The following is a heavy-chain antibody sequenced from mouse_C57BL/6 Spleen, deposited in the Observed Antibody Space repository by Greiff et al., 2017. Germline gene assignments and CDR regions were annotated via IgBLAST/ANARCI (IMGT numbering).Heavy chain of an antibody. D-gene: IGHD1-1*01. CDR1: GYTFTSYW. V-gene: IGHV1-50*01. J-gene: IGHJ1*03. CDR2: LDPSDSYT. CDR3: ARYYGSSSYWYFDV. Sequence: VQLQQPGAELVKPGASVKLSCKASGYTFTSYWMQWVKQRPGQGLEWIGELDPSDSYTNYNQKFKGKATLTVDTSSSTAYMQLSSLTSEDSAVYFCARYYGSSSYWYFDVWGTGTTVTVSS.